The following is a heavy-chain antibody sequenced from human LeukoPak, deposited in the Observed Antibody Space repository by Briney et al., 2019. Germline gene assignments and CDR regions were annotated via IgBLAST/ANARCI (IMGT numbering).Heavy chain of an antibody. CDR1: GGSISSYY. CDR3: ARGRTTVTTKVKDYGMDV. CDR2: IYHSGST. Sequence: SETLSLTCTVSGGSISSYYWSWIRQPPGKGLEWIGYIYHSGSTYYNPSLKSRVTISVDRSKNQFSLKLSSVTAADTAVYYCARGRTTVTTKVKDYGMDVWGQGTTVTVSS. V-gene: IGHV4-59*12. D-gene: IGHD4-17*01. J-gene: IGHJ6*02.